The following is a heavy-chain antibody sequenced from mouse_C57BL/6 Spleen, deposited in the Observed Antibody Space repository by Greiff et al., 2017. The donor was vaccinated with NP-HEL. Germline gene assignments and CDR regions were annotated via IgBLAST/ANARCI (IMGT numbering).Heavy chain of an antibody. J-gene: IGHJ4*01. Sequence: QQPGQGLEWIGEIDPSDSYTNYNQKFKGKATLTVDTSSSTAYMQLSSLTSEDSAVYYCARFLHYYGSSPLYAMDYWGQGTSVTVSS. V-gene: IGHV1-50*01. D-gene: IGHD1-1*01. CDR2: IDPSDSYT. CDR3: ARFLHYYGSSPLYAMDY.